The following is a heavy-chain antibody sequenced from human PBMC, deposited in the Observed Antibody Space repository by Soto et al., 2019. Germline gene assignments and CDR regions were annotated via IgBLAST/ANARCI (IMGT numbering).Heavy chain of an antibody. V-gene: IGHV3-33*01. J-gene: IGHJ4*02. CDR2: IWYDGSNK. CDR3: AIDPCEVHAGWVLRFLEWRVYYFDY. D-gene: IGHD3-3*01. Sequence: QVQLVESGGGVVQPGRSLRLSCAASGFTFSSYGMHWVRQAPGKGLEWVAVIWYDGSNKYYADSVKGRFTISRDNSKNTLYLQMNSLRAEDTAVYYCAIDPCEVHAGWVLRFLEWRVYYFDYWGKGTLVTVSS. CDR1: GFTFSSYG.